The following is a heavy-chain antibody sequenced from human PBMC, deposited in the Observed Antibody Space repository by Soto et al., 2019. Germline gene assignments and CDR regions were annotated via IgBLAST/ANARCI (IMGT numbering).Heavy chain of an antibody. D-gene: IGHD6-19*01. J-gene: IGHJ4*02. CDR1: AGSISSPHDY. CDR3: ARDLAVAGRLFDY. CDR2: IYYSGST. Sequence: SETLSLTCTVSAGSISSPHDYWGWIRQPPGRGLEWIGSIYYSGSTYYNPSLKSRITISVDTSKNQFSLKLSSVTAADTAVYYCARDLAVAGRLFDYWGQGTLVTVSS. V-gene: IGHV4-39*02.